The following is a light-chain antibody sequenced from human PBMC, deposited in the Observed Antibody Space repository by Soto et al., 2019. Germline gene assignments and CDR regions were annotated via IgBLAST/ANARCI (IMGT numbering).Light chain of an antibody. CDR2: EAS. V-gene: IGKV1-33*01. CDR3: QQCDDFIT. J-gene: IGKJ4*01. Sequence: DIPMTQSPSSLSASVGDRVTITCQASQDIKNYLNWYQQKPGKAPKLLIYEASNLETGISSRFIGSRSGRSFTFSISSLQPEDIATYYCQQCDDFITFGGGTRIEIK. CDR1: QDIKNY.